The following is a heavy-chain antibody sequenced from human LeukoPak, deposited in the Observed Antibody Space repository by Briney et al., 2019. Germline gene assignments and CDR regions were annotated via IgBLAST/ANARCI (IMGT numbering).Heavy chain of an antibody. D-gene: IGHD5-12*01. CDR2: INHSGST. CDR1: GGSFSGYY. CDR3: ARDAWGYSGYAFDY. V-gene: IGHV4-34*01. Sequence: PSETLSLTCAVYGGSFSGYYWSWIRQPPGKGLEWIGEINHSGSTNYNPSLKSRVTISVDTSKNQFSLKLSSVTAADTAVYYCARDAWGYSGYAFDYWGQGTLVTVSS. J-gene: IGHJ4*02.